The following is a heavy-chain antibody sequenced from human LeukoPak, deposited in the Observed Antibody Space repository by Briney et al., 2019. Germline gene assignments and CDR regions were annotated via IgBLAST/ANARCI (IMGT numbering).Heavy chain of an antibody. CDR2: ISGSGTAT. D-gene: IGHD3-22*01. J-gene: IGHJ4*02. Sequence: GGSLRLSCAGSGFTFSAFSGFAMAWVRQAPGRGLQWVSSISGSGTATHYADSVKGRFTISRDNSKNTLFLQMNSLRAEDTAVYYCATTYNYDSSGYYTYYFFDYWGQGTLVTVSS. CDR3: ATTYNYDSSGYYTYYFFDY. CDR1: GFTFSAFSGFA. V-gene: IGHV3-23*01.